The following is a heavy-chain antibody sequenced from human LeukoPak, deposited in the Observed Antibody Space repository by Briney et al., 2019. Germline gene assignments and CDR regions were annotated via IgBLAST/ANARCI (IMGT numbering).Heavy chain of an antibody. CDR2: IYPGDSDT. D-gene: IGHD4-17*01. V-gene: IGHV5-51*01. J-gene: IGHJ3*01. CDR1: GYSFTSYW. CDR3: ARHRNYGDYPLGAFDV. Sequence: PGESLKISCKGSGYSFTSYWIGWVRQMPGKGLEWMGIIYPGDSDTRYSPSFQGLVTISADRSINTAYLQWSSLKASDTAIYYCARHRNYGDYPLGAFDVWGQGALVTVSS.